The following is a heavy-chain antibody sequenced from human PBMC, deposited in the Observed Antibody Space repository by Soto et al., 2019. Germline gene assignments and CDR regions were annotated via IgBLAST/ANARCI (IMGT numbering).Heavy chain of an antibody. V-gene: IGHV4-30-2*01. Sequence: QLPLQESGSGLVKPSQTLSLTCAVSGGSISSGGSSWNWFRQPSGKGLEWIWYNTQIGNPYYNPSLKTRVTIFLDRSNNQFSLELISVTAADTALYYCAIRGLEPLTFDSCGQGTLGTVSS. CDR3: AIRGLEPLTFDS. D-gene: IGHD1-1*01. CDR1: GGSISSGGSS. J-gene: IGHJ4*02. CDR2: NTQIGNP.